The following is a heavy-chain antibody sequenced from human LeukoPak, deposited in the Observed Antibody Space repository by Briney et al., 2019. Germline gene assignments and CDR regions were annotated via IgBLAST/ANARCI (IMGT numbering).Heavy chain of an antibody. V-gene: IGHV3-43*02. J-gene: IGHJ6*02. Sequence: GGSLRLSCAASGFSFDDSAMHWVRQAPGKGLEWVSLISGDGGSTFYAGSVKGQFTISRDNSENSLYLQMNSLRSEDTALYFCAKVPVRRYGMDVWGQGTTVTVSS. CDR2: ISGDGGST. CDR3: AKVPVRRYGMDV. CDR1: GFSFDDSA.